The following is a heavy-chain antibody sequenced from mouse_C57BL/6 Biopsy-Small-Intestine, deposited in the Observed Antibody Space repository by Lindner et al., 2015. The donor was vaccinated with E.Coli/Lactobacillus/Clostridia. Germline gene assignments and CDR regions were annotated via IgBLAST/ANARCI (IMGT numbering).Heavy chain of an antibody. J-gene: IGHJ3*01. D-gene: IGHD1-1*02. CDR1: GYSFSNYG. Sequence: SVKVSCKASGYSFSNYGIAWVRQAPGQGLEWMGWISGNNGNTDYPQKFQDRVTMTIDTHTATGFMELRSLRSDDTAVYYCVRDGGSHDFEHWGQGSLVT. V-gene: IGHV1-53*01. CDR3: VRDGGSHDFEH. CDR2: ISGNNGNT.